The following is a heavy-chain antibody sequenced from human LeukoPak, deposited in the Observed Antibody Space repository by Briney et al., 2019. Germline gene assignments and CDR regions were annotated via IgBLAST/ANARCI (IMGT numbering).Heavy chain of an antibody. D-gene: IGHD1-14*01. CDR2: ISGNGDYT. CDR3: AKRTGAYYMDV. CDR1: GFSFSSYA. V-gene: IGHV3-23*01. Sequence: PGGSLRLSCAASGFSFSSYAMSWVRQAPGKGLEWVSAISGNGDYTYYADSVKGRSTISRDNSKNTLYLQMNSLRAEDTAVYYCAKRTGAYYMDVWGKGTTVTVSS. J-gene: IGHJ6*03.